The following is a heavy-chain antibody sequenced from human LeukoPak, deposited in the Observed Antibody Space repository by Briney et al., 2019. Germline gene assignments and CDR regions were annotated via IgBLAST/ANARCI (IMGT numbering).Heavy chain of an antibody. Sequence: SETLSLTCAVYGGSFSGYYWSWIRQPPRKGLEWIGEINHSGSTNYNPSLKSRVTISVDTSKNQFSLKLSSVTAADTAVYYCARLYCGGDCSQGNYFDYWGQGTLVTVSS. CDR1: GGSFSGYY. CDR2: INHSGST. J-gene: IGHJ4*02. V-gene: IGHV4-34*01. CDR3: ARLYCGGDCSQGNYFDY. D-gene: IGHD2-21*02.